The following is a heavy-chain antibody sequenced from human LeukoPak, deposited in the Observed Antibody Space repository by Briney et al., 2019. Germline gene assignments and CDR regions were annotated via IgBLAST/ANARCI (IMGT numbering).Heavy chain of an antibody. J-gene: IGHJ4*02. D-gene: IGHD7-27*01. CDR1: GFSVSSNY. CDR3: ARDPGGNWGY. Sequence: GGSLKLSCAASGFSVSSNYMSWVRQAPGKGLEWVSVIYSGGSTYYADSVKGRFTISRDNSKNTLYLQMNSLRAEDTAVYYCARDPGGNWGYWGQGTLVTVSS. CDR2: IYSGGST. V-gene: IGHV3-66*01.